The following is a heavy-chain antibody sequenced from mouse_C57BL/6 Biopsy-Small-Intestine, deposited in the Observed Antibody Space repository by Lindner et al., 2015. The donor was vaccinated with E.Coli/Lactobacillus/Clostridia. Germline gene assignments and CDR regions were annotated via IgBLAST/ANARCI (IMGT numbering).Heavy chain of an antibody. CDR3: ARQGPYYFDY. D-gene: IGHD3-3*01. CDR2: ISSGSSTI. CDR1: GFTFSDYG. Sequence: VQLQESGGGLVRPGGSLELSCAASGFTFSDYGMHWVRQAPEKGLEWVAYISSGSSTIYYADTVKGRFTISRDNAKNTLFLQMTSLRSEDTAMYYCARQGPYYFDYWGQGTTLTVSS. V-gene: IGHV5-17*01. J-gene: IGHJ2*01.